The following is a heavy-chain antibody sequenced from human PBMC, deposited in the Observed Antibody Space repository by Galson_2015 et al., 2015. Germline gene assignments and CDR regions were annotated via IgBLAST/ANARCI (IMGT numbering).Heavy chain of an antibody. J-gene: IGHJ4*02. Sequence: SLRLSCAASGFTFSSYAVSWVRQAPGKGLEWVSAISGSGGSTYYADSVKGRFTISRDNSKNTLYLQMNSLRDEDTAVYYCARDKRQYGFLSGYRNYWGQGTLVTVSS. CDR2: ISGSGGST. CDR1: GFTFSSYA. CDR3: ARDKRQYGFLSGYRNY. V-gene: IGHV3-23*01. D-gene: IGHD3/OR15-3a*01.